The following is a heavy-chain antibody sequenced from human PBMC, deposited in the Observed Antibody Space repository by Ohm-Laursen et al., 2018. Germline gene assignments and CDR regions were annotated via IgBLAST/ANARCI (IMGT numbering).Heavy chain of an antibody. CDR3: ARSPKLYYFDY. CDR2: IYYSGST. V-gene: IGHV4-59*01. D-gene: IGHD5-18*01. J-gene: IGHJ4*02. Sequence: SETLSLTCTVSGGSISSYYWSWIRQPPGKGLEWIGYIYYSGSTNYNPSLKSRVTISVDTSKNQFSLKLSSVTAADTAVYYCARSPKLYYFDYWGQGTLVTVSS. CDR1: GGSISSYY.